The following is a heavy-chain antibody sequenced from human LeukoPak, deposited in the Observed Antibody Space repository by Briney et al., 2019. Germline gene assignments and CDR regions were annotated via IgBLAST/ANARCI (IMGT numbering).Heavy chain of an antibody. CDR2: INAGNGNT. Sequence: ASVKVSCKASGYTFTSYAMHWVRQAPGQRLEWMGWINAGNGNTKYSQKFQGRVTITRDTSASTAYMELSSLRSDDTAVYYCARAGSSWYAPTSASDYWGQGTLVTVSS. D-gene: IGHD6-13*01. CDR3: ARAGSSWYAPTSASDY. CDR1: GYTFTSYA. J-gene: IGHJ4*02. V-gene: IGHV1-3*01.